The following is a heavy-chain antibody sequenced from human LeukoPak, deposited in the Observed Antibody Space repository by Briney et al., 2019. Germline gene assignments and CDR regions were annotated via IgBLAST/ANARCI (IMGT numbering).Heavy chain of an antibody. Sequence: GGSLRLSCAASGFTFRDYYMSWLRQAPGKRLEWVSNISISGSTIYYADSVKGRFTISRDNAKNSLYLQMNSLRAEDTAVYYCARDSFDCGGDCYYYNFDYWGQGTLVTVSS. CDR2: ISISGSTI. CDR1: GFTFRDYY. D-gene: IGHD2-21*02. V-gene: IGHV3-11*01. CDR3: ARDSFDCGGDCYYYNFDY. J-gene: IGHJ4*02.